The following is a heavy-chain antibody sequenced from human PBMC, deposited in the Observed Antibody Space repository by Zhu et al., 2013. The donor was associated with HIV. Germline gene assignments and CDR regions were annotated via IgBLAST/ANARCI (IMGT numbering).Heavy chain of an antibody. D-gene: IGHD5-12*01. CDR3: ARDRVIYSLYYYNER. Sequence: QVQLEQSGAEVKKPGASVKVSCKASGYTFTSYGITWVRQAPGQGLEWMGWISAYNGNTNYAQKLQGRVTLTGDTSISTAYMELSGLTSDDTATYYCARDRVIYSLYYYNERLGHRDHGHRRL. J-gene: IGHJ6*03. CDR2: ISAYNGNT. CDR1: GYTFTSYG. V-gene: IGHV1-18*01.